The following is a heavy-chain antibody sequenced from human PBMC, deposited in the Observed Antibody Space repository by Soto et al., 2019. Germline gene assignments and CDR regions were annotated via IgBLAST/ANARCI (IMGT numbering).Heavy chain of an antibody. Sequence: GASVKVSCKASGGTFSSYAISWVRQAPGQGLEWMGGIIPIFGTANYAQKFQGRVTITADKSTSTAYMELSSLRSEDTAAYYCARGSYDSYAGFFGMDVWGQGTKVTVSS. V-gene: IGHV1-69*06. CDR1: GGTFSSYA. J-gene: IGHJ6*02. CDR3: ARGSYDSYAGFFGMDV. CDR2: IIPIFGTA. D-gene: IGHD3-10*01.